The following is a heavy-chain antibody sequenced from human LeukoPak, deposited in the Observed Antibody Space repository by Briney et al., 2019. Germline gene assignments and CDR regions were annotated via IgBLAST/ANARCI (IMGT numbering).Heavy chain of an antibody. CDR3: ARAAYYYGSGDNNWFDP. V-gene: IGHV4-61*02. D-gene: IGHD3-10*01. CDR2: IYTSGST. CDR1: GGSISSGSYY. J-gene: IGHJ5*02. Sequence: SETLSLTCTVSGGSISSGSYYWSWIRQPAGKGLEWIGRIYTSGSTNYNPSLKSRVTMSVDTSKNQFSLKLSSVTAADTAVYYCARAAYYYGSGDNNWFDPWGQGTLVTVSS.